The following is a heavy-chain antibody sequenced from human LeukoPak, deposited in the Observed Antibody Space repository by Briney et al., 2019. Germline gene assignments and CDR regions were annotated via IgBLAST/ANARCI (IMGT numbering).Heavy chain of an antibody. Sequence: SETLSLTCTVSGGSISSSSYYWGWIRQPPGKGLEWIGSIYYSGSTYYNPSLKSRVTISVDTSKNQFSLKLSSVTAADTAVYYCARGRYSSSWYGINWFDPWGQGTLVTVSS. CDR2: IYYSGST. CDR1: GGSISSSSYY. V-gene: IGHV4-39*07. D-gene: IGHD6-13*01. CDR3: ARGRYSSSWYGINWFDP. J-gene: IGHJ5*02.